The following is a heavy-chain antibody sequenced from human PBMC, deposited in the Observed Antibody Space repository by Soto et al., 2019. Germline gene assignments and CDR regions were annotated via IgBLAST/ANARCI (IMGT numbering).Heavy chain of an antibody. CDR1: GGSISSYY. CDR3: ARGEYSGYGPFDY. J-gene: IGHJ4*02. Sequence: SETLSLTCTVSGGSISSYYWSWIRQPPGKGLEWIGYIYYSGSTNYNPSLKSRVTISVDTSKNQFSLKLSSVTAADTAVYYCARGEYSGYGPFDYWGQGTLVTVSS. D-gene: IGHD5-12*01. V-gene: IGHV4-59*01. CDR2: IYYSGST.